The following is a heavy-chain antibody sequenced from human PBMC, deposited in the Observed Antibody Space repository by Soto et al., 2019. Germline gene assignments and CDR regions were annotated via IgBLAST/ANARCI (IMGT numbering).Heavy chain of an antibody. CDR2: IYWDDDK. CDR3: AHSLRVGYWSSTSCPGLNWFDP. CDR1: GFSRSTSGVG. V-gene: IGHV2-5*02. D-gene: IGHD2-2*01. Sequence: QITLKESGPTLVKPPQTLTLTCTFSGFSRSTSGVGVGWIRQPPGKALEWLALIYWDDDKRYSPSLKSRLTITKDTSKNQVVLTMTNIDPVDTATYYCAHSLRVGYWSSTSCPGLNWFDPWGKGTLVTVSS. J-gene: IGHJ5*02.